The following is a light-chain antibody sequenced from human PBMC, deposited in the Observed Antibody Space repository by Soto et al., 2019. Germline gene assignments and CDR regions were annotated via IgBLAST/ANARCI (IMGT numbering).Light chain of an antibody. V-gene: IGLV2-23*02. J-gene: IGLJ7*01. Sequence: QSALTQPASVSGSPGQSITISCTGASSDVGLYNLVSWYQQFPGKAPKLIIYEVNERPSGISDRFSGSKSGNTASLTISGLQDEDEAYYYCCSYVGSSIVMFGGGTQLTVL. CDR1: SSDVGLYNL. CDR3: CSYVGSSIVM. CDR2: EVN.